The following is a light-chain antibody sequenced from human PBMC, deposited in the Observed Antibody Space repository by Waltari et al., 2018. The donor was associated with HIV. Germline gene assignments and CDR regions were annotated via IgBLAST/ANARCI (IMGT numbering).Light chain of an antibody. CDR3: QQYNSWPPYT. V-gene: IGKV3-15*01. CDR2: GAS. CDR1: QSIGSR. J-gene: IGKJ2*01. Sequence: EIVMKQAPATLSVSPGERATLSCRASQSIGSRLAWYQQKPGQAPRLLIYGASTRATGIPARSSGSGSGTDFTCTIISLQSEDVAVYYCQQYNSWPPYTFGQGTKLESK.